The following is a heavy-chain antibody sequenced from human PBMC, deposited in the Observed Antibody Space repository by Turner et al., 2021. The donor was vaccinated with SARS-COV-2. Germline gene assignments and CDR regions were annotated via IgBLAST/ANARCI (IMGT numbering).Heavy chain of an antibody. D-gene: IGHD2-15*01. CDR1: GFTFGDYA. J-gene: IGHJ4*02. V-gene: IGHV3-49*04. CDR2: IRSKAYGGTT. CDR3: TRVKYCSGGSCYGYYFDY. Sequence: EVQLVESGGGLVQPGRSLRLSCTASGFTFGDYAMSWVRQAPGKGLEWVSFIRSKAYGGTTQYAASVKGRFTISRDDSKSIAYLQMNSLKTEDTAVYFCTRVKYCSGGSCYGYYFDYWGQGTLVTVSS.